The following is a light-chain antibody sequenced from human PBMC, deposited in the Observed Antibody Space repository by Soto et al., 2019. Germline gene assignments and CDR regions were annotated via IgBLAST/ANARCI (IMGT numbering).Light chain of an antibody. CDR2: DAS. CDR3: PQYGLPAII. CDR1: QSVSSSTY. Sequence: EIVLTQSPGPLSLSPGERATLSCRASQSVSSSTYLAWYQQKAGQAPRLLIYDASSRATGIPDRFSGSGSRTDFTLTISRLEPEEFAVYYCPQYGLPAIISGQRTRREIK. V-gene: IGKV3-20*01. J-gene: IGKJ5*01.